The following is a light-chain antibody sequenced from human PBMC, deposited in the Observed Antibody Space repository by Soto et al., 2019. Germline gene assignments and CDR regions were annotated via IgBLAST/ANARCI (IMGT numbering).Light chain of an antibody. CDR3: SSYTSSSTV. CDR1: SSDVGGYNY. J-gene: IGLJ3*02. Sequence: QSALTQPASVSGSPGQSITISCTGTSSDVGGYNYVSWYQQHPGKAPKLMIYEVSNRPSGVSNRFSGSKSGNTASLTISGLQAEDEADCYCSSYTSSSTVFGGGTKVTVL. CDR2: EVS. V-gene: IGLV2-14*01.